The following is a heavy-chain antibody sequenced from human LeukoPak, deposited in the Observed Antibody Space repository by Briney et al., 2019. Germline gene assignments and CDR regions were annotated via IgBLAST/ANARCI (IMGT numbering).Heavy chain of an antibody. CDR1: GGSISSYY. CDR2: IYYSGST. V-gene: IGHV4-59*08. J-gene: IGHJ6*02. D-gene: IGHD6-19*01. CDR3: ARLQVAGTYYYYYGMDV. Sequence: PSETLSLTCTVSGGSISSYYWSWIRQPPGKGLEWIGYIYYSGSTNYNPSLKSRVTISVDTSKNQFSLKLSSVTAADTAVYCCARLQVAGTYYYYYGMDVWGQGTTVTVSS.